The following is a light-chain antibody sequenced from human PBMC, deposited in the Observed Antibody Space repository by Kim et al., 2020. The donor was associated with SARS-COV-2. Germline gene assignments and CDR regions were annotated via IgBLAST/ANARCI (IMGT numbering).Light chain of an antibody. CDR1: QSIVSC. Sequence: SASAGDRVTLTCRASQSIVSCLAWYQQKPGKAPELLIYDASSLKSGVPSRFSGSGSGTEFTLTISGLQPDDFATYYCQQCYSTSYTFGQGTKLEI. V-gene: IGKV1-5*01. J-gene: IGKJ2*01. CDR3: QQCYSTSYT. CDR2: DAS.